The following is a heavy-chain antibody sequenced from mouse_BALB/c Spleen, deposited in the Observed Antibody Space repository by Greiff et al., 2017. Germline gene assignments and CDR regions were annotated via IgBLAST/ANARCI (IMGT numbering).Heavy chain of an antibody. CDR3: ARGGGNWYVDG. CDR1: GFTFSSYA. CDR2: ISSGGST. V-gene: IGHV5-6-5*01. J-gene: IGHJ1*01. Sequence: EVKLMESGGGLVKPGGSLKLSCAASGFTFSSYAMSWVRQTPEKWLEWVASISSGGSTYYPDSVKGRFTISRDNARNILYLQMSSLRSEDTAMYYCARGGGNWYVDGWGAGTTVTVSS.